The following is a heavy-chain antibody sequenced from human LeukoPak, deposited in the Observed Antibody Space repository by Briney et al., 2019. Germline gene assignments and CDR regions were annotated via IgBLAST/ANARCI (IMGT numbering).Heavy chain of an antibody. D-gene: IGHD2-2*01. Sequence: SQTLSLTCAVSGGSISSGDYYWSWIRQPPGKGLEWIGYIYYSGSTYYNPSLKRRVTISVDTSKSQFSLKLSSVTAADPAVYYCARQVPAATIDYWGQGTLVTVSS. CDR3: ARQVPAATIDY. CDR1: GGSISSGDYY. CDR2: IYYSGST. V-gene: IGHV4-30-4*01. J-gene: IGHJ4*02.